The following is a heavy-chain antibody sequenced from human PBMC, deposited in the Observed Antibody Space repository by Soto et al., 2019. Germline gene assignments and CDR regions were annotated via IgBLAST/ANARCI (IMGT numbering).Heavy chain of an antibody. V-gene: IGHV3-23*01. CDR1: GFTLSTFA. Sequence: GGSLRLSCAVSGFTLSTFAMTWVRQAPGKGLECVSGITGSGSQIHYADSVKGRFTISKDNSKNTLYLQMDSLRADDTAVYFCAKDAVYKDGLWLMDQWGQGTQVTVSS. CDR2: ITGSGSQI. J-gene: IGHJ4*02. CDR3: AKDAVYKDGLWLMDQ. D-gene: IGHD2-21*01.